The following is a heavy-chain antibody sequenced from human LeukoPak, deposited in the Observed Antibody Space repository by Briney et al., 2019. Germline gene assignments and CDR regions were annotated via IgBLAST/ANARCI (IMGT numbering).Heavy chain of an antibody. V-gene: IGHV3-64*04. CDR3: ARDRRWPQYSDY. CDR2: IRSDGGST. J-gene: IGHJ4*02. D-gene: IGHD5-24*01. CDR1: GFTFSIYA. Sequence: PGGFLRLSCSASGFTFSIYAMHWVRQAPGKGLESVSAIRSDGGSTYYADSVKGRFTISRDNSKNTLYLEMNSLRPEDTAVYYCARDRRWPQYSDYWGQGTLVTVSS.